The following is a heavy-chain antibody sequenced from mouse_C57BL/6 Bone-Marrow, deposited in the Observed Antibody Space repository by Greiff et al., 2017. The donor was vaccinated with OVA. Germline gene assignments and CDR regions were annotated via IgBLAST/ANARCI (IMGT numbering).Heavy chain of an antibody. CDR3: AREGYYGCAY. CDR2: ISDGGSYT. D-gene: IGHD2-3*01. CDR1: GFTFSSYA. V-gene: IGHV5-4*01. Sequence: DVLLQESGGGLVKPGGSLTLSCAASGFTFSSYAMSWVRQTPEKRLEWVATISDGGSYTYYPAFVKGRFIISRDNAKNNQYQKMGHLKSEDTAMYYCAREGYYGCAYWGQGTLVTVSA. J-gene: IGHJ3*01.